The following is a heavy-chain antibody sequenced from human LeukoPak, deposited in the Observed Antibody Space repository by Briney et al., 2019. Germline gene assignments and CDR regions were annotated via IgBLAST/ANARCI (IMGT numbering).Heavy chain of an antibody. D-gene: IGHD3-3*01. J-gene: IGHJ4*02. CDR3: ARTGSTIFGVGIIPVLDY. CDR2: ISSSGSTI. V-gene: IGHV3-11*01. Sequence: KPGGSLRLSCAASGFTFSDYYMSWIRQAPGKGLEWVSYISSSGSTIYYADSVKGRFTISRDNAKNSLYLQMNSLRAEDTAVYYCARTGSTIFGVGIIPVLDYWGQGTLVTVSS. CDR1: GFTFSDYY.